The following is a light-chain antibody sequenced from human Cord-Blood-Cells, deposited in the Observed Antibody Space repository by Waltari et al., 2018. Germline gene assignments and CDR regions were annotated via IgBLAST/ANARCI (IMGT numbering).Light chain of an antibody. Sequence: QSVLTQPPSASGTPGQRVTISCSGSSYHIGSITVTWYQQLPGTAPKLLIFSNNQRPSGVPDRFSGSKSGTSASRAISGLQSEDEADYYCAAWDDTLNGVVFGGGTKLTVL. CDR2: SNN. CDR3: AAWDDTLNGVV. CDR1: SYHIGSIT. V-gene: IGLV1-44*01. J-gene: IGLJ2*01.